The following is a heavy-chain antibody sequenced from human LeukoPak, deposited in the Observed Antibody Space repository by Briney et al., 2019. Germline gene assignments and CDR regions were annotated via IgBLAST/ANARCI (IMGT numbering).Heavy chain of an antibody. D-gene: IGHD6-13*01. J-gene: IGHJ4*02. Sequence: SETLSLTCTVSGGSISSSSYYWGWIRQPPGKGLEWIGSIYYSGSTYYNPSLKSRVTISVDTSKNQFSLKLSSVTAADTAVYHCARHAGSGQQPFDYWGQGTLVTVSS. CDR2: IYYSGST. CDR1: GGSISSSSYY. CDR3: ARHAGSGQQPFDY. V-gene: IGHV4-39*01.